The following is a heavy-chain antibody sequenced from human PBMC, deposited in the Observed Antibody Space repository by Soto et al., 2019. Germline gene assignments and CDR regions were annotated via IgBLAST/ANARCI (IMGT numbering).Heavy chain of an antibody. V-gene: IGHV4-31*03. Sequence: SETLSLTCTVSGGSISSGGYYWRWIRQHPGKGLEWIGYIYYSGSTYYNPSLKSRVTISVDTSKNQFSLKLSSVTAADTAVYYCARGSSGSYQRFDPWGQGTLVTVSS. CDR2: IYYSGST. D-gene: IGHD3-10*01. J-gene: IGHJ5*02. CDR3: ARGSSGSYQRFDP. CDR1: GGSISSGGYY.